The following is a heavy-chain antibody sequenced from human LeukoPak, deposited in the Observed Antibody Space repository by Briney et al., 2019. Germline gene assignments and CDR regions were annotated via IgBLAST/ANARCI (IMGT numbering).Heavy chain of an antibody. J-gene: IGHJ4*02. Sequence: PSETLSLTCTVSGGSISSYYWSWIRQPPGKGLEWIGYIYYSGSTNYNPSLKSRVTISVDTSKNQFSLKLSSVTAADTAVYYCAVSGSYHYFDYWGQGTLVTVSS. D-gene: IGHD1-26*01. CDR2: IYYSGST. CDR3: AVSGSYHYFDY. V-gene: IGHV4-59*01. CDR1: GGSISSYY.